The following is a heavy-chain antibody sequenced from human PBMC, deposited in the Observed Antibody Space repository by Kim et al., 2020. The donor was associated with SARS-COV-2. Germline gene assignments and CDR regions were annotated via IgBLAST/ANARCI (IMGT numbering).Heavy chain of an antibody. V-gene: IGHV3-30-3*01. Sequence: GGSLRLSCAASGFTFSSYAMHWARQAPGKGLEWVAVISYDGSNKYYADSVKGRFTISRDNSKNTLYLQMNSLRAEDTAVYYCARSIVGSYYYGMDVWGQGTTVTVSS. CDR1: GFTFSSYA. CDR2: ISYDGSNK. D-gene: IGHD1-26*01. J-gene: IGHJ6*02. CDR3: ARSIVGSYYYGMDV.